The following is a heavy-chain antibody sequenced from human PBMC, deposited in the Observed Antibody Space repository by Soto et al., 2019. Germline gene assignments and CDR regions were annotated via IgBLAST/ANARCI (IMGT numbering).Heavy chain of an antibody. V-gene: IGHV4-38-2*02. CDR3: VRDNDSSSYYDP. D-gene: IGHD3-22*01. CDR2: VYGSGRT. Sequence: LSLTCTVSGYSISNGYYLGWIRQPPGKGLESIGNVYGSGRTYYNPSLKGRVAISVDTSKNQFSLRLSSVTAADTAVYYCVRDNDSSSYYDPWGQGTLVTVSS. J-gene: IGHJ5*02. CDR1: GYSISNGYY.